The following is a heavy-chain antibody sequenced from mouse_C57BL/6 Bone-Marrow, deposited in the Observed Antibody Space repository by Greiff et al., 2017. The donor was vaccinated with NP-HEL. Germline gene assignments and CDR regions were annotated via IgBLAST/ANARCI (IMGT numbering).Heavy chain of an antibody. CDR3: AIGFTTVVATDWYFDV. J-gene: IGHJ1*03. CDR1: GYTFTSYW. Sequence: QVQLQQPGAELVKPGASVKVSCKASGYTFTSYWMHWVKQRPGQGLEWIGRIHPSDSDTNYNQKFKGKATLTVDKSSSTAYMQLSSLTSEDSAVYYGAIGFTTVVATDWYFDVWGTGTTVTVSS. V-gene: IGHV1-74*01. CDR2: IHPSDSDT. D-gene: IGHD1-1*01.